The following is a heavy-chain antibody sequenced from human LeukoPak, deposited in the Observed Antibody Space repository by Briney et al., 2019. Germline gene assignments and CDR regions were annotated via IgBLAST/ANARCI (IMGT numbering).Heavy chain of an antibody. V-gene: IGHV3-11*04. D-gene: IGHD5-18*01. CDR2: ISTSGSTI. J-gene: IGHJ6*03. Sequence: GGSLRLSCAASGFSFSDYYMSWIRQAPGKGLEWVSYISTSGSTIYYADSVKGRFTVSRDNSKNTLYLQMNTLRAEDTAVYYCAKVGYSYGTFYYYYYMDVWGKGTTVTVSS. CDR1: GFSFSDYY. CDR3: AKVGYSYGTFYYYYYMDV.